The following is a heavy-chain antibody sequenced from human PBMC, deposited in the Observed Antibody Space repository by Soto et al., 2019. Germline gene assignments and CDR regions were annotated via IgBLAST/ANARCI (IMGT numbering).Heavy chain of an antibody. Sequence: SETLSLTCAVYGGSFSGYYWSWIRQPPGKGLEWIGEINHSGSTNYNPSLKSRVTISVDTSKNQFSLKLSSVTAADTAVYYCAGGRVVVVAALDYWGQGTLVTVSS. CDR3: AGGRVVVVAALDY. V-gene: IGHV4-34*01. D-gene: IGHD2-15*01. J-gene: IGHJ4*02. CDR1: GGSFSGYY. CDR2: INHSGST.